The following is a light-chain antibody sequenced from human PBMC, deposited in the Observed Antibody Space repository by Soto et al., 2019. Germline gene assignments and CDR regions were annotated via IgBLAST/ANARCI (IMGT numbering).Light chain of an antibody. J-gene: IGLJ1*01. Sequence: ALTQPPSVSGSPGQSVTISCTGTSSDVGSYNRVSWYQQPPGTAPKLMIYEVSNRPSGVPDRFSGSKSGNTASLTISGLQAEDEADYYCNSYTSSSTYVFGTGTKVTVL. V-gene: IGLV2-18*02. CDR3: NSYTSSSTYV. CDR2: EVS. CDR1: SSDVGSYNR.